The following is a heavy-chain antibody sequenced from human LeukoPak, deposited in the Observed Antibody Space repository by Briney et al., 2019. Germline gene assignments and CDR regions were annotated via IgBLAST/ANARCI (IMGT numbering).Heavy chain of an antibody. Sequence: GGSLRLSCAASGFTFSSYSMNWVRQAPGKGLEWVSYISSSSYIYYADSVKGRFTISRDNAKNSLYLQMNSLRAEDTAVYYCAGDIAAAGSIDYWGQGTLVTVSS. CDR3: AGDIAAAGSIDY. D-gene: IGHD6-13*01. CDR2: ISSSSYI. V-gene: IGHV3-21*05. J-gene: IGHJ4*02. CDR1: GFTFSSYS.